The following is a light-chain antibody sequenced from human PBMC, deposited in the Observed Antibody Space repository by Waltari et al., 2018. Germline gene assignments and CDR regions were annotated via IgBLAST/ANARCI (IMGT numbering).Light chain of an antibody. Sequence: DIQMTQSPSSLYASVGERVTITCQASQDISNHLNWYQQKPGKAPNLVIYDASNVETGVPSRSSVSGSGTDFTFTIASLQPEDIATYHCQQYDNPPYTFGQGTKLEI. V-gene: IGKV1-33*01. CDR2: DAS. J-gene: IGKJ2*01. CDR3: QQYDNPPYT. CDR1: QDISNH.